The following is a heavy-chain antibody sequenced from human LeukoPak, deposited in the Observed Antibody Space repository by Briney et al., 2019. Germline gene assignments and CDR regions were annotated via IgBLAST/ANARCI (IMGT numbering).Heavy chain of an antibody. V-gene: IGHV1-8*03. D-gene: IGHD3-9*01. Sequence: AASVKVSCKASGYTFTDYFMQWVRQVPGQGLEWVGWMNPNSGNTGYAQKFQGRVTISRDTSISTAYMELNSLRSEDTAVYYCARGERLGPDYWGPGTLVTVSS. CDR2: MNPNSGNT. CDR3: ARGERLGPDY. J-gene: IGHJ4*02. CDR1: GYTFTDYF.